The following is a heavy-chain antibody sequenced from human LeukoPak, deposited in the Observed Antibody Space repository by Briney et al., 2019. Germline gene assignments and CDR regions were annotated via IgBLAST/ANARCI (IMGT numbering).Heavy chain of an antibody. CDR1: GYTFTSYD. CDR2: MNPNSGNT. D-gene: IGHD2-15*01. V-gene: IGHV1-8*01. Sequence: ASVKVSCKASGYTFTSYDINWVRQATGQGLEWMGWMNPNSGNTGYAQKFQGRVTMTRNTSISTAYTELSSLRSEDTAVYYCARDSGQGGAFDIWGQGTMVTVSS. J-gene: IGHJ3*02. CDR3: ARDSGQGGAFDI.